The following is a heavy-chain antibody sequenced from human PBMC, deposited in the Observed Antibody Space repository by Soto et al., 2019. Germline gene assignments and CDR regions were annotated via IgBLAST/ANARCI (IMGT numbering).Heavy chain of an antibody. CDR2: IYSGGST. V-gene: IGHV3-66*01. D-gene: IGHD4-4*01. Sequence: PGGSLRLSCAASGFTVSSNYMSWVRQAPGKGLEWVSVIYSGGSTYYADSVKGRFTISRDNSKNTLYLQMNSLRAEDTAVYYCARAVTSHLYYYYMDVWGKGTTVTVSS. CDR1: GFTVSSNY. J-gene: IGHJ6*03. CDR3: ARAVTSHLYYYYMDV.